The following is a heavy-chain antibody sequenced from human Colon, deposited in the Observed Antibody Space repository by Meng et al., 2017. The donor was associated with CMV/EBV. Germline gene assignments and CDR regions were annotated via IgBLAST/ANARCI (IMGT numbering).Heavy chain of an antibody. J-gene: IGHJ6*02. Sequence: GESLKISCAASGFTFSSHAMHWVRQAPGKGLEWVAVIWYDASNAYYSDSVKGRFSISRDNSKNSLYLQMNSLRAEDTAVYYCARDHVVVQYYGMDVWGQGTTVTVSS. CDR2: IWYDASNA. D-gene: IGHD2-2*01. CDR3: ARDHVVVQYYGMDV. V-gene: IGHV3-33*01. CDR1: GFTFSSHA.